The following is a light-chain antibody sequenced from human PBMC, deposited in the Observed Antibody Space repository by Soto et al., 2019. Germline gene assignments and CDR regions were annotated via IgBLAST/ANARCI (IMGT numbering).Light chain of an antibody. CDR3: CSYAGRYSFL. CDR1: SSDVGSYNS. CDR2: DVA. Sequence: QSALTQPRSVSGSPGQTVTIPCTGTSSDVGSYNSVSWYQQHPGKAPKVMIYDVAKRPSGVPERFSGSKSGNTASLTISGLQAEDEAEYYCCSYAGRYSFLFGGGTKLTVL. V-gene: IGLV2-11*01. J-gene: IGLJ2*01.